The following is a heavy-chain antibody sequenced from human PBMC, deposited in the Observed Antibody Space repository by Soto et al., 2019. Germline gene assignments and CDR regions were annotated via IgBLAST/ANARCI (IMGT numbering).Heavy chain of an antibody. CDR2: IIPIFGTA. V-gene: IGHV1-69*01. CDR3: AREEEYYYDSSGEGWFDP. D-gene: IGHD3-22*01. J-gene: IGHJ5*02. CDR1: GGTFSSYA. Sequence: QVQLVQSGAEVKKPGSSVKVSCKASGGTFSSYAISWVRQAPGQGLEWMGGIIPIFGTANYAQKFQGRVTITREETTSTAYMGLGSLRSEDTAVYYCAREEEYYYDSSGEGWFDPWGQGTLVTVSS.